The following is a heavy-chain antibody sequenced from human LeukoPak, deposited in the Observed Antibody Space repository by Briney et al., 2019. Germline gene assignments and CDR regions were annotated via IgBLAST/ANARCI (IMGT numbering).Heavy chain of an antibody. CDR1: KFTLDTYT. D-gene: IGHD1-1*01. Sequence: GGSLRLSCAASKFTLDTYTMNWVRQAPGKGLEWVSSITGSGTYIYYIDSVKGRFTISRDNAKSSLYLQMNSLRPEDTAVYYCAREDDFSSGMDVWGQGTTVTVSS. V-gene: IGHV3-21*06. CDR2: ITGSGTYI. J-gene: IGHJ6*02. CDR3: AREDDFSSGMDV.